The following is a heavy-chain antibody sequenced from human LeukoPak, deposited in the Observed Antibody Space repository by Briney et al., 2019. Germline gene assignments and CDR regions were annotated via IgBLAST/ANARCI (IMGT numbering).Heavy chain of an antibody. D-gene: IGHD2-2*01. V-gene: IGHV1-24*01. CDR1: GYTLTELS. CDR2: FDPEDGET. Sequence: GASVKVSCKVSGYTLTELSMHWVRQAPGKGLEWMGGFDPEDGETIYAQKFQGRVTMTEDTSTDTAYMELSSLRSEDTAVYYCATEGYCSSTSCPPVDYWGQGTLVTVSS. J-gene: IGHJ4*02. CDR3: ATEGYCSSTSCPPVDY.